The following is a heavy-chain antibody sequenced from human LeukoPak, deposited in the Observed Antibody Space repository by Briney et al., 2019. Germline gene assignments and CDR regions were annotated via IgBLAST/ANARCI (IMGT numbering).Heavy chain of an antibody. J-gene: IGHJ6*03. Sequence: GGSLRLSCAASGFTFNTFAMSWVRQAPGKGLEWVSSISSSGAITYYADSGKGRFTVSRDNSKNTLYLQMNSLRAEDTAVYYCARHRGSIFEGYMDVWGKGTTVTVSS. CDR3: ARHRGSIFEGYMDV. D-gene: IGHD3-9*01. CDR1: GFTFNTFA. CDR2: ISSSGAIT. V-gene: IGHV3-23*01.